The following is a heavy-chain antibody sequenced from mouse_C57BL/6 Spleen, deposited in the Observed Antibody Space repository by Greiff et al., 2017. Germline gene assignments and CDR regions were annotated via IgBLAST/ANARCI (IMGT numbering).Heavy chain of an antibody. V-gene: IGHV1-62-2*01. J-gene: IGHJ4*01. CDR3: ARHEYNQPYGNYRYYAMDY. Sequence: QVQLQQSGAELVKPGASVKLSCKASGYTFTEYTIHWVKQRSGQGLEWIGWFYPGSGSIKYNEKFKDKATLTADKASSTVYMELSRWTSEDSAVYFCARHEYNQPYGNYRYYAMDYWCQGTSVTVSS. CDR2: FYPGSGSI. CDR1: GYTFTEYT. D-gene: IGHD2-1*01.